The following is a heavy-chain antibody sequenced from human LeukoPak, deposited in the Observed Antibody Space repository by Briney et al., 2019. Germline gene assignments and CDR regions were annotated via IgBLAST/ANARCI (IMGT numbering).Heavy chain of an antibody. V-gene: IGHV3-23*01. CDR1: GFTFSSYA. D-gene: IGHD3-22*01. J-gene: IGHJ4*02. CDR2: FSGSGGST. Sequence: GGSLRLSCAASGFTFSSYAMSWVRQAPGKGLECISGFSGSGGSTYYADSVKGRFTISRDNSKNTLYLQMNSLRAEDTAVYYCARGHLGDYDSSGYYPLGYWGQGTLVTVSS. CDR3: ARGHLGDYDSSGYYPLGY.